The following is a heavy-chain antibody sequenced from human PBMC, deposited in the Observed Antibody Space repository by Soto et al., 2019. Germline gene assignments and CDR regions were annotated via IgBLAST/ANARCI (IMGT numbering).Heavy chain of an antibody. D-gene: IGHD3-3*01. Sequence: GESLKISCKGSGYSFTSYWIGWVRQMPGKGLEWMGIIYPGESDTRYSPSFQGQFNISADNSIRTTYLQWSSLKASDTAMYYCASLKLGSDFCSGYYAFYYYYRDVWGKGTTVTVS. J-gene: IGHJ6*03. V-gene: IGHV5-51*01. CDR2: IYPGESDT. CDR3: ASLKLGSDFCSGYYAFYYYYRDV. CDR1: GYSFTSYW.